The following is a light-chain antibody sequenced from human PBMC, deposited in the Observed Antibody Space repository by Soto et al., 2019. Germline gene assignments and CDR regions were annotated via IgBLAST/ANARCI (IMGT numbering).Light chain of an antibody. CDR1: QSISSX. J-gene: IGKJ3*01. CDR2: AAS. Sequence: DLQMTQSPSSLSASVGDRVTITCRASQSISSXLNWYQQKPGKAPKLLIYAASSLQSGVPSRFSGSGSGTDFTLTISSLQPEDFATYYCQQSYSTPLTFGPGTKVDIK. CDR3: QQSYSTPLT. V-gene: IGKV1-39*01.